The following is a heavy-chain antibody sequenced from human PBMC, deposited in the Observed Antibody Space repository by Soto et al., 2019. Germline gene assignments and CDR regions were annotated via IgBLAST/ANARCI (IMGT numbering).Heavy chain of an antibody. CDR1: GGSISSGGYY. CDR3: ARSYDFWSGYYAR. Sequence: QVQLQESGPGLVKPSQTLSLTCTVSGGSISSGGYYWSWIRQHPGKGLEWIGYFYYSGSTYYNPSLKSRVTISVDTSKNQFSLKLSSVTAADTAVYYCARSYDFWSGYYARWGQGTLVTVSS. J-gene: IGHJ4*02. D-gene: IGHD3-3*01. CDR2: FYYSGST. V-gene: IGHV4-31*03.